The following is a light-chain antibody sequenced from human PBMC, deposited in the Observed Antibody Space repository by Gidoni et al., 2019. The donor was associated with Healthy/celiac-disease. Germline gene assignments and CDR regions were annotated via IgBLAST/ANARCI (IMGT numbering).Light chain of an antibody. Sequence: YALTQPPSASGSPGQSVNISCTGTSSDVGGYNYVSWYQQHPGKAPKLIIYEVSKRPSVVPYRFSGSKSCNTASLTVSGLQAEDEADYYCSSYAGSNNFWVFGGGTKLTVL. J-gene: IGLJ3*02. V-gene: IGLV2-8*01. CDR2: EVS. CDR3: SSYAGSNNFWV. CDR1: SSDVGGYNY.